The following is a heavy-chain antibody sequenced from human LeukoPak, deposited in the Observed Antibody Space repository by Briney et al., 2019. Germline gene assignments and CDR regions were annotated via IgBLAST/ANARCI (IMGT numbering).Heavy chain of an antibody. V-gene: IGHV5-51*01. D-gene: IGHD6-13*01. CDR2: IYPGDSES. Sequence: GESLKISCHGSGGSSRYRFSTYWIGWVRQMPGKGLEWMGMIYPGDSESRYSPSFEGQVTVSADKSSNTVYLQWRSLKASDTATYYCARHPKIAAAWNWFDPWGQGTLVTVSS. CDR1: GGSSRYRFSTYW. J-gene: IGHJ5*02. CDR3: ARHPKIAAAWNWFDP.